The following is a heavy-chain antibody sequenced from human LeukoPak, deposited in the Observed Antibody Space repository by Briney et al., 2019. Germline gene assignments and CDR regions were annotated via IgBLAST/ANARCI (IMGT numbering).Heavy chain of an antibody. CDR1: GYTFTGYY. J-gene: IGHJ6*02. CDR3: ARGHRPAVRGRVPAATTPNYYYYGMDV. CDR2: INPNSGGT. V-gene: IGHV1-2*02. Sequence: ASVKVSCKASGYTFTGYYMHWVRQAPGQGLEWMGWINPNSGGTNYAQTFQGRVTMTRDTSISTAYMELSRLRSDDTAVYYCARGHRPAVRGRVPAATTPNYYYYGMDVWGQGTTVTVSS. D-gene: IGHD2-2*01.